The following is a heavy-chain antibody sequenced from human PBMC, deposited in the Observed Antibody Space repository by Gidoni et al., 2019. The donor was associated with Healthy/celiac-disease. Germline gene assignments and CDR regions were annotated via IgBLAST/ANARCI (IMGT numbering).Heavy chain of an antibody. CDR1: GFTFSSYS. V-gene: IGHV3-48*01. CDR2: ISSSSSTI. D-gene: IGHD3-10*01. J-gene: IGHJ6*02. Sequence: EVQLVEPGGGVVQPGGSLRLSCAASGFTFSSYSMNWVRQAPGKGLEWVSYISSSSSTIYYADSVKGRFTISRDNAKNSLYLQMNSLRAEDTAVYYCARIRGAHSWYYGMDVWGQGTTVTVSS. CDR3: ARIRGAHSWYYGMDV.